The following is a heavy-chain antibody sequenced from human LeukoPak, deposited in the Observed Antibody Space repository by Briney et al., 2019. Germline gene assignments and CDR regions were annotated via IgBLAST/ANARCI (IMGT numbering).Heavy chain of an antibody. CDR2: LSGSGGST. CDR1: GFTFRSYG. D-gene: IGHD3-16*01. J-gene: IGHJ4*02. V-gene: IGHV3-23*01. CDR3: AKALGGYDFDY. Sequence: GGSLRLSCAASGFTFRSYGMSWVRQAPGKGLEWASSLSGSGGSTYYADSVKGRFTISRDNSKNTLFLHMNSLRAEDTAVYYCAKALGGYDFDYWGQGILVTVSS.